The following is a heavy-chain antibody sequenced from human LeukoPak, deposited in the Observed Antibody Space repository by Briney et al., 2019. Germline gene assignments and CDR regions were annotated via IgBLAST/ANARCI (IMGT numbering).Heavy chain of an antibody. D-gene: IGHD3-22*01. V-gene: IGHV3-23*01. CDR3: AKIDSSGYTFDY. CDR2: ISGSGGST. CDR1: GFTFSSYA. J-gene: IGHJ4*02. Sequence: GGSLRLSCAASGFTFSSYAMSWVRRAPGKGLEWVSAISGSGGSTYYADSVKGRFTISRDNSKNTLYLQMNSLRAEDTAVYYCAKIDSSGYTFDYWDQGTLVTVSS.